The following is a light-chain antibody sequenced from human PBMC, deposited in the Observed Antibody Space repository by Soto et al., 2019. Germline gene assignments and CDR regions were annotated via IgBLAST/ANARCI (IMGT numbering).Light chain of an antibody. Sequence: QSALTQPRSVSGSPGQSATISCTGTSSDVGGYNYVSWYQQHPGKDPKLMIYDVSKRPSGVPDRFSGSKSGNTASLTISGLQAEDEADCYCCSYAGSYTLYVFGTGTKVTVL. J-gene: IGLJ1*01. CDR2: DVS. V-gene: IGLV2-11*01. CDR1: SSDVGGYNY. CDR3: CSYAGSYTLYV.